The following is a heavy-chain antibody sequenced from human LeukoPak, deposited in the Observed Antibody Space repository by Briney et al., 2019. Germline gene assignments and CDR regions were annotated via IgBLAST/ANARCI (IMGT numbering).Heavy chain of an antibody. CDR1: GFTFSDYY. D-gene: IGHD1-26*01. CDR2: ISSSGSTI. V-gene: IGHV3-11*01. Sequence: PGGSLRLSCAASGFTFSDYYMSWIRQAPGKGLEWVSYISSSGSTIYYADSVKGRFTISRDNAKNSLYLQMNSLRAEDTAVYYCARAGTSGSYYYYGMDVWPRDHGHRLL. J-gene: IGHJ6*02. CDR3: ARAGTSGSYYYYGMDV.